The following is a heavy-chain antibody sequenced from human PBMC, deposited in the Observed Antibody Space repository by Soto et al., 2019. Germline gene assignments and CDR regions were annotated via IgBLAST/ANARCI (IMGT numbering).Heavy chain of an antibody. Sequence: QPGGSLRLSCTASGFTFGDYAMSWFRQAPGKGLEWVGFIRSKAYGGTTEYAASVKGRFTISRDDSKSIAYLQMNSLKTEDTAVYYCTRDHNDSGSAFDIWGQGTMVTVSS. D-gene: IGHD4-17*01. CDR1: GFTFGDYA. CDR2: IRSKAYGGTT. V-gene: IGHV3-49*03. CDR3: TRDHNDSGSAFDI. J-gene: IGHJ3*02.